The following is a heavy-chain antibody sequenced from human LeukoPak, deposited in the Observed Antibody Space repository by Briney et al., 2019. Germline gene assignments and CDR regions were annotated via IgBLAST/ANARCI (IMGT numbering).Heavy chain of an antibody. J-gene: IGHJ5*02. CDR2: ISAYNGNT. CDR3: ARSDILTGYNWFDP. V-gene: IGHV1-18*01. D-gene: IGHD3-9*01. CDR1: GYTFTSYG. Sequence: VASVKVSCKASGYTFTSYGISWVRQAPGQGLEWMGWISAYNGNTNYAQKLQGRVTMTTDTSTSTAYMELRSLRSDDTAVYYCARSDILTGYNWFDPWGQGTLVTVSS.